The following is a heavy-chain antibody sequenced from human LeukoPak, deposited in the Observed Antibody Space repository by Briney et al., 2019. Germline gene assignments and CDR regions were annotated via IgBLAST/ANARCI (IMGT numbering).Heavy chain of an antibody. V-gene: IGHV3-7*01. D-gene: IGHD3-22*01. J-gene: IGHJ4*02. CDR3: AKYYYDSSGYYPFDY. Sequence: GGSLRLSCAASGFTFSSYWMSWVRQAPGKGLEWVANIKQDGSEKYYVDSVKGRFTISRDNAKNSLYLQMNSLRAEDMAVYYCAKYYYDSSGYYPFDYWGQGTLVTVSS. CDR2: IKQDGSEK. CDR1: GFTFSSYW.